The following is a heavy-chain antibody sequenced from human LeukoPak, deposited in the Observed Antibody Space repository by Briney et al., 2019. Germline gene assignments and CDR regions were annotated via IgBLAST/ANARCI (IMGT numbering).Heavy chain of an antibody. CDR1: GYTFTGYY. J-gene: IGHJ4*02. Sequence: ASVKVSCRASGYTFTGYYMHWVRQAPGQGLEWMGWINPNSGGTNYAQKFQGRVTMTRDTSISTAYMELSRLRSDDTAVYYCAREGRGYCSSTSCYMQHFDYWGQGTLVTVSS. CDR2: INPNSGGT. D-gene: IGHD2-2*01. CDR3: AREGRGYCSSTSCYMQHFDY. V-gene: IGHV1-2*02.